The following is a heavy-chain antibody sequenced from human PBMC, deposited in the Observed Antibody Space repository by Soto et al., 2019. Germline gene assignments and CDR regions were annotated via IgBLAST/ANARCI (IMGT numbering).Heavy chain of an antibody. CDR1: GFTFSNAW. D-gene: IGHD3-3*01. Sequence: GGSLRLSCAASGFTFSNAWMSWVRQAPGKGLEWVGRIKSKTDGGTTDYAAPVKGRFTISRDDSKNTLYLQMNSLKTEDTAVYYCTTLEWLLFYYYYYYMDVWGKGTTVTVSS. CDR3: TTLEWLLFYYYYYYMDV. CDR2: IKSKTDGGTT. V-gene: IGHV3-15*01. J-gene: IGHJ6*03.